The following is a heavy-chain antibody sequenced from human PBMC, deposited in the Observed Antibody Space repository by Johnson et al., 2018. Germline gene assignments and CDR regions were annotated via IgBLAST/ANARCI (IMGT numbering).Heavy chain of an antibody. CDR3: AGESIQLWGPPAPRDS. J-gene: IGHJ3*01. Sequence: QVQLVESEGGLVKPGGSLRLSCAASGFTLSDYYMNWIRQAPGKGLEWVSYISSSGTTIDYADSVKGRLTIPRDNAKNSLYLQMNSLRAEDTAVYYCAGESIQLWGPPAPRDSWGQGTMVTVSS. CDR1: GFTLSDYY. V-gene: IGHV3-11*04. CDR2: ISSSGTTI. D-gene: IGHD5-18*01.